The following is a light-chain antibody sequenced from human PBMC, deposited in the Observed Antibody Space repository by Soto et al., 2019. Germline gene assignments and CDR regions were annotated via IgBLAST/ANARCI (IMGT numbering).Light chain of an antibody. CDR2: AAS. CDR3: QPYNSYSRT. Sequence: IQMTLSPSSLSAPVGDRVTITCRASQSISGYLNWYQQKPGKAPKLLIYAASRLQSGVPSRFSGSGSGTDFTLTISSLQPDDFATYYCQPYNSYSRTFGQGTKVDIK. CDR1: QSISGY. J-gene: IGKJ1*01. V-gene: IGKV1-39*01.